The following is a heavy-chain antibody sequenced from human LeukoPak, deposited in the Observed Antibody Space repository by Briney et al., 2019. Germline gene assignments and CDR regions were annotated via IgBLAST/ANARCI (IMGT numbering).Heavy chain of an antibody. J-gene: IGHJ6*02. CDR3: ARGRIAKTGVVHSFHYGMHV. D-gene: IGHD2-21*01. CDR1: GGSFTDYF. V-gene: IGHV4-34*01. CDR2: INDYTGNT. Sequence: SETLSLTCDVFGGSFTDYFWTWIRQSPGKGLEWIGEINDYTGNTNYNPSLNSRVSISLEKSKNQFYLELRSVTAADTAVYYCARGRIAKTGVVHSFHYGMHVWGQGTTVTLPS.